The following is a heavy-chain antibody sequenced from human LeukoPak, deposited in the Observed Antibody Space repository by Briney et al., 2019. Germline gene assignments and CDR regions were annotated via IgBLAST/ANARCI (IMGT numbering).Heavy chain of an antibody. J-gene: IGHJ5*02. D-gene: IGHD3-10*01. CDR1: GGSISSYY. CDR2: IYTSGST. Sequence: PSETLSLTCTVSGGSISSYYWSWIRQPAGKGLEWIGRIYTSGSTNYNPSLKSRGTMSVDTSKNQFSLKLSSVTAADTAVYYCARDGVRGLTFNWFDPWGQGTLVAVSS. V-gene: IGHV4-4*07. CDR3: ARDGVRGLTFNWFDP.